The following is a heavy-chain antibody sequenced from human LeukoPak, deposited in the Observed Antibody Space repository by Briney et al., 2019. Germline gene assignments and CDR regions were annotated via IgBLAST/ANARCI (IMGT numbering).Heavy chain of an antibody. Sequence: SETLSLTCAASGGSISSSNWWSWVRQSPGKGLEWIGEVYHTGNTNYNPSLQSRVTITVDASKNQFSLKVTSVTAADTALYFCASPYYYDSTGYYWRGFDFWGQGSLVTVSS. CDR3: ASPYYYDSTGYYWRGFDF. V-gene: IGHV4-4*02. CDR1: GGSISSSNW. J-gene: IGHJ4*02. D-gene: IGHD3-22*01. CDR2: VYHTGNT.